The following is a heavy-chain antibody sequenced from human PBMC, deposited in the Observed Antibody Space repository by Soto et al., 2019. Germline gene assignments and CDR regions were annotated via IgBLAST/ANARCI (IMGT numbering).Heavy chain of an antibody. J-gene: IGHJ6*02. CDR2: ISGSGGST. D-gene: IGHD5-12*01. V-gene: IGHV3-23*01. CDR1: GFTFSSYA. CDR3: AKTGYSGYDPHRDYYYGMDV. Sequence: EVQLLESGGGLVQPGGSLRLSCAASGFTFSSYAMSWVRQAPGKGLEWVSAISGSGGSTYYADSVKGRFTISRDNSKNPLYLQMNSLRAEDTAVYYCAKTGYSGYDPHRDYYYGMDVWGQGTTVTVSS.